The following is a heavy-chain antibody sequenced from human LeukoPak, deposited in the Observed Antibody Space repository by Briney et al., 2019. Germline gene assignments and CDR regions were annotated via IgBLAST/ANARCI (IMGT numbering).Heavy chain of an antibody. D-gene: IGHD2-2*01. Sequence: GGSLRLSCAASGFTFSSYSMNWVRQAPGKGLEWVSSISSSSSYIYYADSVKGRFTISRDNAKNSLYLQMNSLRAEDTAVYYCAREPEQYQLLYYYYYGMDVWGQGTTVTVSS. CDR3: AREPEQYQLLYYYYYGMDV. V-gene: IGHV3-21*01. CDR1: GFTFSSYS. CDR2: ISSSSSYI. J-gene: IGHJ6*02.